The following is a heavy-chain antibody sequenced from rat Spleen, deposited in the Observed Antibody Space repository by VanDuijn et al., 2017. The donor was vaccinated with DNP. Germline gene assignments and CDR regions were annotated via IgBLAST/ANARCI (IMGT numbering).Heavy chain of an antibody. CDR2: LSTGGDKS. V-gene: IGHV5S13*01. Sequence: EVQLVESGGGLVQPGRSLKLSCAASGFTFSDYNMAWVRQAPKKGLEWVASLSTGGDKSAYRDSVKGRFIIFRDDAKNTQYLQMDRLRSEDTATYYCARHEDYSSYVYGFAYWGQGTLVTVSS. CDR1: GFTFSDYN. CDR3: ARHEDYSSYVYGFAY. D-gene: IGHD1-2*01. J-gene: IGHJ3*01.